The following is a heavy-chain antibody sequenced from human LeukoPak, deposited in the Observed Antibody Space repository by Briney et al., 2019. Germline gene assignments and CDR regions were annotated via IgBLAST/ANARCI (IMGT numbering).Heavy chain of an antibody. CDR1: GFTFSFYW. CDR2: IKQDGSEK. J-gene: IGHJ4*02. CDR3: ARDEHQYYSESSGRFDY. V-gene: IGHV3-7*04. Sequence: PGGSLRLSCVASGFTFSFYWMGWVRQAPGKGLEWVANIKQDGSEKYYVDSARGRFTISRDNAKNSLYLQMNSLRAEDTAVYYCARDEHQYYSESSGRFDYWGQGTLVTVSS. D-gene: IGHD3-22*01.